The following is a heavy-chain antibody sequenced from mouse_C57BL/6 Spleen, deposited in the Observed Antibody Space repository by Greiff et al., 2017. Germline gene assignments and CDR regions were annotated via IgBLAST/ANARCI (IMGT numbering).Heavy chain of an antibody. CDR2: ISSGSSTI. D-gene: IGHD2-4*01. V-gene: IGHV5-17*01. J-gene: IGHJ4*01. Sequence: DVMLVESGGGLVKPGGSLKLSCAASGFTFSDYGMHWVRQAPEKGLEWVAYISSGSSTIYYADTVKGRFTISRDNAKNTLFLQMTSLRSEDTAMYYCARGYDYPLYAMDYWGQGTSVTVSS. CDR3: ARGYDYPLYAMDY. CDR1: GFTFSDYG.